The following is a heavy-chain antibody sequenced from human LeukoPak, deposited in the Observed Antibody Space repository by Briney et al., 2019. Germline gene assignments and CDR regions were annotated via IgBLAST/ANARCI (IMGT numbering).Heavy chain of an antibody. CDR1: GFAVSGNY. J-gene: IGHJ6*04. V-gene: IGHV3-11*04. CDR3: AELGITMIGGV. CDR2: ISSSGSTI. D-gene: IGHD3-10*02. Sequence: GESLRLSCAVFGFAVSGNYMNWVRQAPGKGLEWVSYISSSGSTIYYADSVKGRFTISRDNAKNSLYLQMNSLRAEDTAVYYCAELGITMIGGVWGKGTTVTISS.